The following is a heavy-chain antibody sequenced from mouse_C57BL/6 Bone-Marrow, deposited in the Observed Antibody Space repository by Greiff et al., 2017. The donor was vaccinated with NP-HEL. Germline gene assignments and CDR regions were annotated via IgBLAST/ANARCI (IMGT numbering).Heavy chain of an antibody. CDR1: GYAFSSSW. Sequence: VQLQQSGPELVKPGASVKISCKASGYAFSSSWMNWVKQRPGKGLEWIGRIYPGDGDTNYNGKFKGKATLTADKSSSTAYMQLSSLTSEDSAVYCCARWSYDYDGGPRDYWGQGTSVTVSS. V-gene: IGHV1-82*01. CDR2: IYPGDGDT. D-gene: IGHD2-4*01. CDR3: ARWSYDYDGGPRDY. J-gene: IGHJ4*01.